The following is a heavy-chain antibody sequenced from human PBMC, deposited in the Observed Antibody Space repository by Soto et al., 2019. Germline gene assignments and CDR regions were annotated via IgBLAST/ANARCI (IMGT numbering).Heavy chain of an antibody. J-gene: IGHJ5*02. CDR3: ARGANSLKRITIFGVVIHPNWFDP. CDR2: IYYSGST. V-gene: IGHV4-59*01. Sequence: SETLALTCTVSGGSISSCYSRWIRQPPGKGLEWIGYIYYSGSTNYNPSLKSRVTISVDTSKNQFSLKLSSVTAADTAVYYCARGANSLKRITIFGVVIHPNWFDPWGQGTLVTVSS. D-gene: IGHD3-3*01. CDR1: GGSISSCY.